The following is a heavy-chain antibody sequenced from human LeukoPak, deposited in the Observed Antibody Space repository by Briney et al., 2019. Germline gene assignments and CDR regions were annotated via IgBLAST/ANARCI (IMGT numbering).Heavy chain of an antibody. J-gene: IGHJ4*02. D-gene: IGHD1-26*01. Sequence: GGSLRLSCAASGFTFSSYEMNWVRQAPGKGLEWVAFIRYDGSNKYYADSVKGRFTISRDNSKNTLYLQMNSLRAEDTAVYYCAKGSGSYYYFDYWGQGTLVTVSS. CDR2: IRYDGSNK. CDR1: GFTFSSYE. V-gene: IGHV3-30*02. CDR3: AKGSGSYYYFDY.